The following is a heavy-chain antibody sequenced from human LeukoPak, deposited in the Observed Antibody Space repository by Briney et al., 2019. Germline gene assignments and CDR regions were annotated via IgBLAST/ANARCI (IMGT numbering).Heavy chain of an antibody. CDR1: GGSISSYY. J-gene: IGHJ4*02. Sequence: KPSETLSLTCTVSGGSISSYYWSWIRQPAGKGLEWVAYISSSGSTIFYADFVTGRFTISRDNAKNSLSLQLNSLRAGDTAVYYCARGASTDAYSYWGQGTLVTVSS. V-gene: IGHV3-11*01. CDR3: ARGASTDAYSY. D-gene: IGHD3-16*01. CDR2: ISSSGSTI.